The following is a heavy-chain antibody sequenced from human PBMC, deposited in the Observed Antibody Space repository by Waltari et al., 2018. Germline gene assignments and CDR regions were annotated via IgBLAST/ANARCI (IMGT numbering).Heavy chain of an antibody. D-gene: IGHD6-13*01. Sequence: QVQLQESGPGLVKPSETLSLTCAVSGSSISSSYLWSWIRQSPGTGLEWIAYIGGSSGRTDYNTTLRSRVTISKDTSKNQCSLKLSAVTAAETAVYYCARRLSGSWSFDYWGQGVLVTVSS. J-gene: IGHJ4*02. V-gene: IGHV4-38-2*01. CDR1: GSSISSSYL. CDR2: IGGSSGRT. CDR3: ARRLSGSWSFDY.